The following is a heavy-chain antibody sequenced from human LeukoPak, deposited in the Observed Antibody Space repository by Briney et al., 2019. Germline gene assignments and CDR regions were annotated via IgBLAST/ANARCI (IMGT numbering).Heavy chain of an antibody. CDR1: GGTFSSYA. V-gene: IGHV1-69*04. D-gene: IGHD2-2*02. Sequence: SVKVSCKASGGTFSSYAISWVRQAPGQGHEWMGRIIPILGIANYAQKFQGRVTITADESTSTAYMELSSLRSEDTAVYYCARDPLPAYCSSTSCYTPTFDYWGQGTLVTVSS. CDR2: IIPILGIA. CDR3: ARDPLPAYCSSTSCYTPTFDY. J-gene: IGHJ4*02.